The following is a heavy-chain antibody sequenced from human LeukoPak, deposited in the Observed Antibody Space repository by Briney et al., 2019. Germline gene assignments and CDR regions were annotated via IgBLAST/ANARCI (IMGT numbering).Heavy chain of an antibody. CDR1: GGTFSSYA. Sequence: GSSVKVSCKASGGTFSSYAISWVRQAPGRGLEWMGRIIPIFGTANYAQKFQGRVTITTDESTSTAYMELSSLRSEDTAAYYCARDDYDYVWGSHFYFDYWGQGTLVTVSS. CDR3: ARDDYDYVWGSHFYFDY. CDR2: IIPIFGTA. V-gene: IGHV1-69*05. J-gene: IGHJ4*02. D-gene: IGHD3-16*01.